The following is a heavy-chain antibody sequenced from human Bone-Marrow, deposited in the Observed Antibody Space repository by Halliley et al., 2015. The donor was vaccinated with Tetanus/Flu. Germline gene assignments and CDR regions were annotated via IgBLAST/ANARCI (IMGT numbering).Heavy chain of an antibody. D-gene: IGHD6-19*01. CDR1: GDSISGNY. V-gene: IGHV4-59*01. CDR2: IYDNGRT. J-gene: IGHJ4*02. CDR3: AIGAGWLVDY. Sequence: TLSLTCSVAGDSISGNYCSWIRQTPGKGLEYIGFIYDNGRTNYNPSLKSRVTISSDTSKNQFSLKLSSVTAADTAVYYCAIGAGWLVDYWGQGTLVTVSS.